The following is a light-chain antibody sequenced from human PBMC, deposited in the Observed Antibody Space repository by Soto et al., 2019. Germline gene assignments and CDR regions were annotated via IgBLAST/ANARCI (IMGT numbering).Light chain of an antibody. J-gene: IGLJ1*01. V-gene: IGLV2-11*01. CDR2: DIY. CDR3: CSHAGNSVV. Sequence: QSVLTQPRSVSGSPGQSVTISCTGTSSDVGRYSFVSWYQQHPGKAPKLILYDIYKRPSGVPDRFSGSKSGNTASLTISGLQAEDETDYYCCSHAGNSVVFGTGTK. CDR1: SSDVGRYSF.